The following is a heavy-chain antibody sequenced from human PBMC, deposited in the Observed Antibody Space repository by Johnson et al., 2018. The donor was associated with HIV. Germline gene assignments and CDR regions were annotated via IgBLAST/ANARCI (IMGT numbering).Heavy chain of an antibody. V-gene: IGHV3-23*04. D-gene: IGHD2/OR15-2a*01. CDR2: ISGSGSST. J-gene: IGHJ3*02. CDR3: ARDPSNSRGWLGDAFDI. CDR1: KFIFSSYA. Sequence: EKLVESGGGLVQPGGSLRLSCAASKFIFSSYAMSWVRQGPGKGLEWVSGISGSGSSTHYAESVKGRFIISRDNSKNTLFLQMNTLRAEDTAVYYCARDPSNSRGWLGDAFDIWGQGTMVTVSS.